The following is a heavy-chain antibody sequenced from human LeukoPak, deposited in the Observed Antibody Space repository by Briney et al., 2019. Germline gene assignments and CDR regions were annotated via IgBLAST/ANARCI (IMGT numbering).Heavy chain of an antibody. CDR1: GFTFSRYA. Sequence: GGSLRLSCAASGFTFSRYAMSWVRQAPGKGLEWVSGISGSGGKTEYADSVKGRFTISRDNLKSTLYLQMNTLRAEDTARYYCAKDDSRGIMTMIVVVSHFDSWGQGTLVTVS. CDR2: ISGSGGKT. D-gene: IGHD3-22*01. CDR3: AKDDSRGIMTMIVVVSHFDS. J-gene: IGHJ4*02. V-gene: IGHV3-23*01.